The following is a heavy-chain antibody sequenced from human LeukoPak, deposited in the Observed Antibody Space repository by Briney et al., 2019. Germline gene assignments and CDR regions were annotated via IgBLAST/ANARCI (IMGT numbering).Heavy chain of an antibody. D-gene: IGHD6-19*01. CDR3: ARAYSSGWYALYYMDV. Sequence: SQTLSLTFAISGDSVSSNSAAWNWLRQSPSRGLEWLGSTYYRSKWYNDYAVSVKSRITINPDTSKNQFSLQLNSVTPEDTAVYYCARAYSSGWYALYYMDVWGKGTTVTVSS. CDR1: GDSVSSNSAA. CDR2: TYYRSKWYN. J-gene: IGHJ6*03. V-gene: IGHV6-1*01.